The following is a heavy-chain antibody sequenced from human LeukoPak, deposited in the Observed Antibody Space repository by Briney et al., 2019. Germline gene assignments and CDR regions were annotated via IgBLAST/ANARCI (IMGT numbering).Heavy chain of an antibody. J-gene: IGHJ5*02. Sequence: GGSLRLSCAASGFTFSSYAMHWVRQAPGKGLEWVAVISYDGSNKYYADSVKGRFTISRDNSKNTLYLQMNSLRAEDTAVYYCARDAWPENWFDPWGQGTLVTVFS. V-gene: IGHV3-30-3*01. CDR2: ISYDGSNK. CDR3: ARDAWPENWFDP. CDR1: GFTFSSYA. D-gene: IGHD5-12*01.